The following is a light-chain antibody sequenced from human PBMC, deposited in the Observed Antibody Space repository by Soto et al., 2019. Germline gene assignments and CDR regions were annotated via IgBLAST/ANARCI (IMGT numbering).Light chain of an antibody. CDR2: SAS. V-gene: IGKV3-20*01. Sequence: EIVLTQSPGTLSLSPGERATLSCRASQTINSSYLTWYQQKPGQAPRPLIYSASSRATDIPDRFSGSGSGTDFTLTISRLEPEDFAVYYCQLYGVSPPKYTFGRGTKLEI. J-gene: IGKJ2*01. CDR1: QTINSSY. CDR3: QLYGVSPPKYT.